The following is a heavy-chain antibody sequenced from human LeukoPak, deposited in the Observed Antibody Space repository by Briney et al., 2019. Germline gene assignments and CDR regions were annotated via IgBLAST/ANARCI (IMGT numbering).Heavy chain of an antibody. Sequence: PGGSLRLSCAASGFTFSSYSMNWVRQAPGKGLEWVSSISSSSYIYYADSVKGRFTISRDNAKNSLYLQMNSLRAEDTAVYYCVKVGGDYGDFDAFDIWGQGTMVTVSS. V-gene: IGHV3-21*01. J-gene: IGHJ3*02. CDR2: ISSSSYI. CDR3: VKVGGDYGDFDAFDI. D-gene: IGHD4-17*01. CDR1: GFTFSSYS.